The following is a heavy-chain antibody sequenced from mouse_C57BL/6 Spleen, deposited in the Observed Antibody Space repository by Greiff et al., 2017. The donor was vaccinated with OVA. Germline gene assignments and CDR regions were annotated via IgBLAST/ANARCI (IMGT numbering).Heavy chain of an antibody. D-gene: IGHD2-12*01. CDR2: IYPGDGDT. CDR3: ADYSAMDY. CDR1: GYAFSSSW. Sequence: VKLMESGPELVKPGASVKISCKASGYAFSSSWMNWVKQRPGKGLEWIGRIYPGDGDTNYNGKFKGKATLTADKSSSTAYMQLSSLTSEDSAVYFCADYSAMDYWGQGTSVTVSS. J-gene: IGHJ4*01. V-gene: IGHV1-82*01.